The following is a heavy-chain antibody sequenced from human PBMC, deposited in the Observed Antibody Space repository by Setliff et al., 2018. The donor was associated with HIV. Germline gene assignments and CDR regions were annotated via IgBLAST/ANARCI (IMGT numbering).Heavy chain of an antibody. CDR1: GYTFTSYD. CDR2: MNPNSGNT. V-gene: IGHV1-8*02. D-gene: IGHD1-1*01. CDR3: ARVDGAYNDNIFDY. J-gene: IGHJ4*02. Sequence: ASVKVSCKASGYTFTSYDINWVRQATGQGLEWMGWMNPNSGNTGYAQKFQGRVSMTRDTSIGTAYMQLSGLGSEDTAVYFCARVDGAYNDNIFDYWGQGTLVTVSS.